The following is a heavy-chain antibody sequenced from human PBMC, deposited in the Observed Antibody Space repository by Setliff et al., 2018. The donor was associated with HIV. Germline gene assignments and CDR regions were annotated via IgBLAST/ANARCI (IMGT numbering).Heavy chain of an antibody. CDR2: ISGSGGNT. CDR1: GFTFSSYA. CDR3: AKTQGWHLINY. J-gene: IGHJ4*02. D-gene: IGHD6-19*01. V-gene: IGHV3-23*01. Sequence: LRLSCAASGFTFSSYAMSWVRQAPGKGLEWVSAISGSGGNTYYADSVKGRFTISRDSSKNTLYLQMDSLRTEDTAVYYCAKTQGWHLINYWGPGTLVTVSS.